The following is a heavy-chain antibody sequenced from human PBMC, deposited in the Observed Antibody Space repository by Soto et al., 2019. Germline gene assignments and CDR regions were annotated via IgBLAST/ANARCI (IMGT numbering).Heavy chain of an antibody. CDR1: GFTFSSYA. V-gene: IGHV3-64D*06. CDR3: VKDPDYDILTGPFDY. D-gene: IGHD3-9*01. J-gene: IGHJ4*02. CDR2: ISSNGGST. Sequence: GGSLRLSCSASGFTFSSYAMHWVRQAPGKGLEYVSAISSNGGSTYYADSVKGRFTISRDNSKNTLYLQMSSLRAEDTAVYYCVKDPDYDILTGPFDYWGQGTLVTVSS.